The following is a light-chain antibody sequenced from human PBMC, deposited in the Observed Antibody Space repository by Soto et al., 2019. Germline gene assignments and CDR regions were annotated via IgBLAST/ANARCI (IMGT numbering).Light chain of an antibody. CDR1: RSVTSTY. J-gene: IGKJ5*01. Sequence: EIVLTQSPGTLSLSPGERATLSCRASRSVTSTYLAWYQQRPGQTPTLLISDTSIRATGIPDRFSGSGSGTDFTLAISRLEPEDFAVYYCQQYGTSPITFGQGTRLEIK. CDR2: DTS. CDR3: QQYGTSPIT. V-gene: IGKV3-20*01.